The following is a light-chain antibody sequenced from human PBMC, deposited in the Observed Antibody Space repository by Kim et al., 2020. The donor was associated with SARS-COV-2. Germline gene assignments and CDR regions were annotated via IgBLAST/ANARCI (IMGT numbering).Light chain of an antibody. Sequence: GQRVTNACSGSRSNIGSRIVNWYQPLPGTAPKLLIYSNNQRPSGVPDRFSGSKSGTSGSLAISGLQSEDEADYYCAAWDGSLNGYVFGTGTKVTVL. CDR2: SNN. J-gene: IGLJ1*01. CDR1: RSNIGSRI. CDR3: AAWDGSLNGYV. V-gene: IGLV1-44*01.